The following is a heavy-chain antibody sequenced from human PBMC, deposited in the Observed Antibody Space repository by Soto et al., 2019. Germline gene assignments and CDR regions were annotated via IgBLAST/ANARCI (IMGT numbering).Heavy chain of an antibody. V-gene: IGHV3-15*07. J-gene: IGHJ4*02. Sequence: GGSLRLSCAASGFTFSNAYMTWVRQAPGKGLEWVGRIKSLTDGGTTHYAAPVKGRFTISRDDSTNTLYLQMDSLKTEDTAMYYCSTLYTYGWSRNDYSGQGTSVTVSS. CDR2: IKSLTDGGTT. CDR3: STLYTYGWSRNDY. CDR1: GFTFSNAY. D-gene: IGHD5-18*01.